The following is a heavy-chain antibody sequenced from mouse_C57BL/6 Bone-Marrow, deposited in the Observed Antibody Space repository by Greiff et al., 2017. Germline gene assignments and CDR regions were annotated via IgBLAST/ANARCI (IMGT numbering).Heavy chain of an antibody. Sequence: LEESGPELVKPGASVKLSCKASGYTFTSYDINWVKQRPGQGLEWIGWIYPRDGSTKYNEKFKGKATLPVDTPSSTAYMELHSLTSEDSAFYFCARDYGSSYWYFDVGGTGTTVTVSS. CDR3: ARDYGSSYWYFDV. D-gene: IGHD1-1*01. CDR2: IYPRDGST. V-gene: IGHV1-85*01. J-gene: IGHJ1*03. CDR1: GYTFTSYD.